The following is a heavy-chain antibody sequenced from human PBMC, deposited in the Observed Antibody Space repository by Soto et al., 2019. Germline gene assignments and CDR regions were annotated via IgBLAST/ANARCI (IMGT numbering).Heavy chain of an antibody. Sequence: SETLTITCTFSEGSISFGGYYWSWIRQHPGKGLEWIGYIYYSGSTYYNPSLKSRVTISVDTSKNQFSLKLSSVTAADTAVYYCAREQAIAARPFDYWGQGTMVTVSS. J-gene: IGHJ4*02. CDR2: IYYSGST. V-gene: IGHV4-31*03. D-gene: IGHD6-6*01. CDR3: AREQAIAARPFDY. CDR1: EGSISFGGYY.